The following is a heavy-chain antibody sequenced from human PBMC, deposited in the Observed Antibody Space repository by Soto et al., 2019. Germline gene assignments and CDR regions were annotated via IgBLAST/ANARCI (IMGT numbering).Heavy chain of an antibody. CDR3: ATPYYFNH. CDR2: ISDDSSYI. J-gene: IGHJ1*01. Sequence: PGGSLRLSCAASVFMFSSYTMNWVRQAPGKGLEWLSSISDDSSYIDYADSLRGRFTVSRDNARNSLYLQIDSLGVEDTAVYYCATPYYFNHWGPGTLVTVS. CDR1: VFMFSSYT. V-gene: IGHV3-21*06. D-gene: IGHD3-16*01.